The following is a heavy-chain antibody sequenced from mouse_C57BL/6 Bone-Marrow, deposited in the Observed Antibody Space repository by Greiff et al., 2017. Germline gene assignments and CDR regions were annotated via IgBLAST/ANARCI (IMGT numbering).Heavy chain of an antibody. V-gene: IGHV14-4*01. D-gene: IGHD1-1*01. Sequence: VQLQQSGAELVRPGASVKLSCTASGFNIKDDYMHWVKQRPEQGLEWIGWIDPENGDTEYASKFQGKATITADQSSNTAYLQLSSLTSEDTAVYYCTTVYCGSSYYYAMDYWGQGTSVTVSS. CDR2: IDPENGDT. CDR3: TTVYCGSSYYYAMDY. J-gene: IGHJ4*01. CDR1: GFNIKDDY.